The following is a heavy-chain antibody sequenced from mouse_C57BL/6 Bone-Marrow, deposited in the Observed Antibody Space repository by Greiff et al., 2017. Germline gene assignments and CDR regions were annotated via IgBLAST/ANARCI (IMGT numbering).Heavy chain of an antibody. CDR3: ARDACYNYCAMDY. V-gene: IGHV7-1*01. CDR1: GFTFRDFY. CDR2: SSNTANDYTT. Sequence: DVKLVESGGGLVQSGRSLRLSCATSGFTFRDFYMAWVRQAPGKGLEWIAASSNTANDYTTESSASVKGRFMVSRDTSQSILYLQMNALRAEDTAIYYCARDACYNYCAMDYWGQGTSVTVSS. J-gene: IGHJ4*01.